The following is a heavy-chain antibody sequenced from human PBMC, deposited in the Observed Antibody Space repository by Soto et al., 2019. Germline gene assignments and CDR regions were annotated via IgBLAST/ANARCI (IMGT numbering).Heavy chain of an antibody. Sequence: EVHLEESGEGLVQPGGSLRLSCAASGFPFSNYGMHWVRLPPGQGLEYVSAITSTGDRTYYADSVKGRFTISRDNSKNTLYLLMGSLRAEDMAVYYCARVFHDSGGYYYDYWGQGTLVTVSS. D-gene: IGHD3-22*01. CDR3: ARVFHDSGGYYYDY. J-gene: IGHJ4*02. CDR2: ITSTGDRT. V-gene: IGHV3-64*02. CDR1: GFPFSNYG.